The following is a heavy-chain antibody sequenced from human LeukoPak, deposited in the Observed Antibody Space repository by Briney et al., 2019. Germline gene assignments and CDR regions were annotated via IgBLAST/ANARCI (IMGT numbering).Heavy chain of an antibody. CDR2: IFYSGST. D-gene: IGHD2-8*02. J-gene: IGHJ4*02. V-gene: IGHV4-59*06. Sequence: PSETLSLTRTVYGGFIISYYWSSIRQHPGKGLEWIGYIFYSGSTYYNPSLKSRATLSVDTSKNQFSLKLSSVTAADTAVYYCARVLVGARTGGYSILQFDYWGQGTLVTVSS. CDR3: ARVLVGARTGGYSILQFDY. CDR1: GGFIISYY.